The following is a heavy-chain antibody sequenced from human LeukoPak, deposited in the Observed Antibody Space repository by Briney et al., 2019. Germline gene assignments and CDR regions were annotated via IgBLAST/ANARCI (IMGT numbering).Heavy chain of an antibody. Sequence: SETLSLTCVVSGASVSSSHWNWIRQFPGKGLEWIGCLSYTGKTDYNPSLTSRVTISVDTSKNQVSLKLRSVPAADTAVYYCSEGYFEPFDHWGQGTLVTVPS. CDR3: SEGYFEPFDH. D-gene: IGHD2/OR15-2a*01. CDR1: GASVSSSH. V-gene: IGHV4-59*02. CDR2: LSYTGKT. J-gene: IGHJ4*02.